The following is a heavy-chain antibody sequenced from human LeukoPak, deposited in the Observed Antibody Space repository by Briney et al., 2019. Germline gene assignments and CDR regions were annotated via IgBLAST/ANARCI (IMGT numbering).Heavy chain of an antibody. J-gene: IGHJ4*02. CDR2: IYYSGST. V-gene: IGHV4-39*01. D-gene: IGHD1-26*01. CDR3: ARHPGVGDPTYFDY. Sequence: SETLSLTCTVSSGSISSSSYYWRRIRQPPGKGLEWIGSIYYSGSTYYNPSLKSRVTISVDTSKNQFSLKLSSVTAADTAVYYCARHPGVGDPTYFDYWGQGTLVTVSS. CDR1: SGSISSSSYY.